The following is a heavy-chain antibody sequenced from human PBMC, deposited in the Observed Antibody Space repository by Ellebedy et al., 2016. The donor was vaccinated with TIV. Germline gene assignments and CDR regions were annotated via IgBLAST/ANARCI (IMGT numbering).Heavy chain of an antibody. Sequence: MPSETLSLTCAAHGGPFSGYYWSWIRQSPGKGLEWVGEINHRGYTNYNPSLKSRVTISIDTSNLQFSLRLNSVTAADTAVYFCARGTRWLPFDYWGQGALVTVSS. J-gene: IGHJ4*02. CDR2: INHRGYT. V-gene: IGHV4-34*01. CDR3: ARGTRWLPFDY. CDR1: GGPFSGYY. D-gene: IGHD5-24*01.